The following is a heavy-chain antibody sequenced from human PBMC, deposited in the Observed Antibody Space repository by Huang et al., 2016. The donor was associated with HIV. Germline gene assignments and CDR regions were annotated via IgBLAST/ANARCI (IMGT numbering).Heavy chain of an antibody. CDR1: GGTFSSYA. J-gene: IGHJ5*02. CDR2: SIPIVGTP. V-gene: IGHV1-69*01. D-gene: IGHD1-1*01. Sequence: QVQLVQSGAEVTKPGSSVRVSCEASGGTFSSYAINWVRQAPGQGLEWRGGSIPIVGTPNYAQKFQGRVTITADESTSTAYMELSSLRSDDTAVYYCARDRKYDNAWYWFDPWGQGTLVTVSS. CDR3: ARDRKYDNAWYWFDP.